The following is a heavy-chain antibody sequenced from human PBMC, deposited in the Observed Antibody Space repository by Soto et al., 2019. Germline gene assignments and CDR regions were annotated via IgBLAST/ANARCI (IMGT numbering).Heavy chain of an antibody. Sequence: GGSLRLSCAASGFTFSSYGMHWVRQAPGKGLEWVAVIWYDGSNKYYADSVKGRFTISRDNSKNTLYLQMNSLRAEDTAVYYCARGVRYDFWSGYQRYYYGMDVWGQGTTVTVSS. CDR3: ARGVRYDFWSGYQRYYYGMDV. D-gene: IGHD3-3*01. CDR1: GFTFSSYG. CDR2: IWYDGSNK. J-gene: IGHJ6*02. V-gene: IGHV3-33*01.